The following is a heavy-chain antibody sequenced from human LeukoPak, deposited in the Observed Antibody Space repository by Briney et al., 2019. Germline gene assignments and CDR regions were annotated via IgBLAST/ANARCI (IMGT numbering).Heavy chain of an antibody. CDR1: GGSINSYY. J-gene: IGHJ5*02. D-gene: IGHD2-8*01. CDR3: AREPLTLGYCTNGVCYRGWFDP. V-gene: IGHV4-39*02. CDR2: IYYSGST. Sequence: PSETLSLTCTVSGGSINSYYWGWIRQPPGKGLEWIGSIYYSGSTYYNPSLKSRVTISVDTSKNQFSLKLSSVTAADTAVYYCAREPLTLGYCTNGVCYRGWFDPWGQGTLVTVSS.